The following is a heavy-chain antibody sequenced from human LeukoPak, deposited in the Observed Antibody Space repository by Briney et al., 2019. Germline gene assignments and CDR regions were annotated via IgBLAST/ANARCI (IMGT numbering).Heavy chain of an antibody. CDR1: GFIFSSYG. CDR2: WHFASNK. CDR3: ARDLCSTTSCFDY. J-gene: IGHJ4*02. V-gene: IGHV3-33*01. D-gene: IGHD2-2*01. Sequence: GGSLRLSCVTSGFIFSSYGIHWVRQAPGKGLEWVAWHFASNKYYAESVRGRFTMSRDNSKSTLYLQMDGLRVEDTAVYYCARDLCSTTSCFDYWGQGTLVSVSS.